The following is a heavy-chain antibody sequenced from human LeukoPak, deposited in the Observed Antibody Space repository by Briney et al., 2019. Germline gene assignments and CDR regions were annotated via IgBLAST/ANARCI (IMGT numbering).Heavy chain of an antibody. CDR1: GYTFTGYY. J-gene: IGHJ5*02. CDR2: INPNGGGT. CDR3: ARGIAAGLEDWFDP. D-gene: IGHD6-13*01. V-gene: IGHV1-2*06. Sequence: ASVKVSCKASGYTFTGYYMHWVRQAPGQGLQWMGRINPNGGGTNYAQKFQGRVTMTRETSISTAYKELSRLRSDDTAVYYCARGIAAGLEDWFDPWGQGTLVTVSS.